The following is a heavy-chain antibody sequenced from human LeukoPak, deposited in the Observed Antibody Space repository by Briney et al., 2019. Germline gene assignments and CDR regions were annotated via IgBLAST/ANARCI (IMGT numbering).Heavy chain of an antibody. CDR3: ARDLTMIVVVHDAFDI. Sequence: PGGSLRLSCAASGFTLSSYAMSWVRQGPGKGLEWVSAISVSGNTYHADSVKGRFTISRDNAKSSLYLQMNSLRAEDTALYYCARDLTMIVVVHDAFDIWGQGTMVTVSS. CDR1: GFTLSSYA. V-gene: IGHV3-23*01. CDR2: ISVSGNT. J-gene: IGHJ3*02. D-gene: IGHD3-22*01.